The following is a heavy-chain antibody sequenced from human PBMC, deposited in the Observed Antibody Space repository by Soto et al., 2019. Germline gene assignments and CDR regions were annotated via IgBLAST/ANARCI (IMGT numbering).Heavy chain of an antibody. D-gene: IGHD3-9*01. V-gene: IGHV3-15*01. J-gene: IGHJ6*02. CDR2: IKSKTDGGTT. CDR3: TTYDILTGYPYYYYGMDV. Sequence: GSLRLSCAASGFTFSNAWMSWVRQAPGKGLEWVGRIKSKTDGGTTDYAAPVKGRFTISRDDSKNTLYLQMNSLKTEDTAVYYCTTYDILTGYPYYYYGMDVWGQGTTVTSP. CDR1: GFTFSNAW.